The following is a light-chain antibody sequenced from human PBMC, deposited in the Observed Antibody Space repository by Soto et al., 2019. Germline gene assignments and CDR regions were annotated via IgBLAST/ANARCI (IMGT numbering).Light chain of an antibody. Sequence: EIVLTQSPGTLSLSPGERATLSCRASQSVSSSYLAWYQQKPGQAPRLLIYGASSRATGIPDRFSGSGSGTDFTLTISRQVPEDFAVYYCPQYGSSPKTFGQGTKVEIK. CDR2: GAS. J-gene: IGKJ1*01. CDR3: PQYGSSPKT. CDR1: QSVSSSY. V-gene: IGKV3-20*01.